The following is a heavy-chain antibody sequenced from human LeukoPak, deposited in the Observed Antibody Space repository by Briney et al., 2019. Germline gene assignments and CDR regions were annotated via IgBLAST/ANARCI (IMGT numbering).Heavy chain of an antibody. Sequence: SETLSLTCAVYGGSFSGYYWSWIRQPPGKGLEWIGEINHSGSTNYNPSLKSRVTISVDTSKNQFSLKLSSVTAADTAVYYCARTGLYDILTGYHFNYFDYWGQGTLVTVSS. D-gene: IGHD3-9*01. CDR2: INHSGST. V-gene: IGHV4-34*01. CDR1: GGSFSGYY. CDR3: ARTGLYDILTGYHFNYFDY. J-gene: IGHJ4*02.